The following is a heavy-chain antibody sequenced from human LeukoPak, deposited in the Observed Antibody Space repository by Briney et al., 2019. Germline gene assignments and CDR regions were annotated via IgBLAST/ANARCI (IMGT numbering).Heavy chain of an antibody. CDR1: GGSISSTNYY. D-gene: IGHD6-13*01. J-gene: IGHJ4*02. V-gene: IGHV4-39*01. CDR3: ARYSSSRRGWYFDY. Sequence: PSETLSLNCTVSGGSISSTNYYWGWIRQPPGKGLEWIGSIYYSGSTYYNPSLKSRVTISVDTSKNQFSLKLSSVTAADTAVYYCARYSSSRRGWYFDYWGQGTLVTVSS. CDR2: IYYSGST.